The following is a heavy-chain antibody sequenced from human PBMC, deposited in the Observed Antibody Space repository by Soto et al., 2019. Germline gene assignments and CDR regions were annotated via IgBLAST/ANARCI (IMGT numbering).Heavy chain of an antibody. V-gene: IGHV1-18*01. CDR1: GYTFTKYG. J-gene: IGHJ4*02. D-gene: IGHD3-16*01. Sequence: QVQLVQSGAEVKNPGASVKVSCKTSGYTFTKYGVGWVRQAPGQGLEWMGWISGSSGNANYAEKVQGRITLTTDTSTSTAYIELGSLRSDDPAVYYCAREMAGLGGEYDYWGQGTLVTVSS. CDR3: AREMAGLGGEYDY. CDR2: ISGSSGNA.